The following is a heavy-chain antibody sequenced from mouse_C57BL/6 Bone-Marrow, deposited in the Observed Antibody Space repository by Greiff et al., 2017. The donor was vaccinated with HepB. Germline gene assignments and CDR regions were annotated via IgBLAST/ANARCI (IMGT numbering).Heavy chain of an antibody. D-gene: IGHD1-1*01. Sequence: DVQLVESGGGLVKPGGSLKLSCAASGFTFSDYGMHWVRQAPEKGLEWVAYISSGSSTIYYADTVKGRFTISRDNAKNTLFLQMTSLRSEDTAMYYCARNYGSPLDYWGQGTTLTVSS. V-gene: IGHV5-17*01. CDR3: ARNYGSPLDY. CDR1: GFTFSDYG. J-gene: IGHJ2*01. CDR2: ISSGSSTI.